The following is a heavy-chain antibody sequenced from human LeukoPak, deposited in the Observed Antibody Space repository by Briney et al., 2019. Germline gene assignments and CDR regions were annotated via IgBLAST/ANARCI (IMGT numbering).Heavy chain of an antibody. CDR1: GFTFTSYS. V-gene: IGHV3-21*01. D-gene: IGHD2-15*01. CDR2: ISSSSTYI. CDR3: ARDRYCSGGSCPDY. Sequence: GGSLRLSCAASGFTFTSYSINWVRQAPGKGLVWVSSISSSSTYIYYADSVKGRFTISRDNAKSSVYLQMNSLRAEDTAVYYCARDRYCSGGSCPDYWGQGTLVTVSS. J-gene: IGHJ4*02.